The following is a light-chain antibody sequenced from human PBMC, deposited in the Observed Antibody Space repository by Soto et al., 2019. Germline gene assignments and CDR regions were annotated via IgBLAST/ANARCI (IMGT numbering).Light chain of an antibody. CDR2: AAS. CDR3: QQSYSAPFT. CDR1: QSIATY. Sequence: DIQMTQSPSSLSASVGDRVTITCRASQSIATYLNWYQQKPGKAPKLLIYAASILQTGGPSRFSGSGSGTDFTLTIIGLQPDDFATYYCQQSYSAPFTFGGGTKV. J-gene: IGKJ4*01. V-gene: IGKV1-39*01.